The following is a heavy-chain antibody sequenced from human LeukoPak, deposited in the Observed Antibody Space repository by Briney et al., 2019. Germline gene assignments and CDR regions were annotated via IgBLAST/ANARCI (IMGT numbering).Heavy chain of an antibody. V-gene: IGHV4-59*01. CDR1: GGSFSGYY. CDR3: AREGTTVTHDDAFDI. D-gene: IGHD4-17*01. J-gene: IGHJ3*02. CDR2: IYYSGST. Sequence: SETLSLTCAVYGGSFSGYYWSWIRQPPGKGLEWIGYIYYSGSTNYNPSLKSRVTISVDTSKNQFSLKLSSVTAADTAVYYCAREGTTVTHDDAFDIWGQGTMVTVSS.